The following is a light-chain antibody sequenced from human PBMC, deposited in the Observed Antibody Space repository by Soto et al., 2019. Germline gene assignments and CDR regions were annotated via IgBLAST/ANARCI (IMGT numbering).Light chain of an antibody. CDR2: GNS. Sequence: QSVLTPPPSVSGAPGQRVTISCTGSSSNIGAGYDVHWYQQLPGTAPKLLIYGNSNRPSGVPDRFSGSKSGTSASLAITGLQAEDEADYYCQSYDSSLDVVFGGGTQLTVL. J-gene: IGLJ2*01. V-gene: IGLV1-40*01. CDR1: SSNIGAGYD. CDR3: QSYDSSLDVV.